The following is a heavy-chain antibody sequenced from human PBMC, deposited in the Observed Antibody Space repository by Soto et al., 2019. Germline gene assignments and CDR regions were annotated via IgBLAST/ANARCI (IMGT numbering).Heavy chain of an antibody. CDR2: IYYSGST. V-gene: IGHV4-30-4*01. CDR1: GGSISSGDYY. Sequence: SETLSLTCTVSGGSISSGDYYWSWIRQPPGKGLEWIGYIYYSGSTYYNPSLKSRVTISVDTSKNQFSLKLSSVTAADTAVYYCARYRAWGRSSPLHGAFDIWGQGTMVTVSS. J-gene: IGHJ3*02. CDR3: ARYRAWGRSSPLHGAFDI. D-gene: IGHD2-2*01.